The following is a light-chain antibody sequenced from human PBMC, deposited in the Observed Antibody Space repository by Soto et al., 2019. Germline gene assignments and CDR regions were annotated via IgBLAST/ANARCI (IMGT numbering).Light chain of an antibody. Sequence: QSVLTQPPSASGTPGQRVTISCSGSSSNNGSNTVNWYQQLPGTAPKLLIYSNNQRPSGVPDRLSGSKSGTSASLAISGLQSEDEADYHCAAWDDSLNGYVFGTGTKLTVL. V-gene: IGLV1-44*01. CDR1: SSNNGSNT. CDR2: SNN. J-gene: IGLJ1*01. CDR3: AAWDDSLNGYV.